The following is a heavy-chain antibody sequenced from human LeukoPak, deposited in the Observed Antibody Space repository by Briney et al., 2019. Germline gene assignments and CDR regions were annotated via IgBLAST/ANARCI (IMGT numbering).Heavy chain of an antibody. CDR1: GYTLTELS. CDR2: FDPEDGET. CDR3: ATLGSSSWMFDY. J-gene: IGHJ4*02. D-gene: IGHD6-13*01. V-gene: IGHV1-24*01. Sequence: VASVTVSCKVSGYTLTELSMHWVRQAPGKGLEWMGGFDPEDGETIYAQKFQGRVTMTEDTSTDTAYMELSSLRSEDTAVYYCATLGSSSWMFDYWGQGTLVTVSS.